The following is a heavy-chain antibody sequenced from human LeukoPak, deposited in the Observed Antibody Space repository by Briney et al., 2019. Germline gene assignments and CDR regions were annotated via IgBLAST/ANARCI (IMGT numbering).Heavy chain of an antibody. Sequence: PSETLSLTCAVYGGSFSGYYWSWIRQPPGKGLEWIGEINHSGSTNYNPSLKSRVTISVDTSKNQFSLKLSSVTAADTAVYYCARDLDSSSSHLSPYFDYWGQGTLVTVSS. D-gene: IGHD6-6*01. V-gene: IGHV4-34*01. J-gene: IGHJ4*02. CDR3: ARDLDSSSSHLSPYFDY. CDR2: INHSGST. CDR1: GGSFSGYY.